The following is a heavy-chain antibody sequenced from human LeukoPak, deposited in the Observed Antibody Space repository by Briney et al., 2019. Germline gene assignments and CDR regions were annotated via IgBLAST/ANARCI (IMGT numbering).Heavy chain of an antibody. J-gene: IGHJ4*02. Sequence: GGSLRLSCAASGFTFSSYEMNWVRQAPGKGLEWGSYISSSGSTIYYADSVKGRFTISRDSAKNSLYLQMNSLRAEDTAVYYCARESGSAGDFDYWGQGTLVTVSS. CDR1: GFTFSSYE. V-gene: IGHV3-48*03. D-gene: IGHD1-26*01. CDR2: ISSSGSTI. CDR3: ARESGSAGDFDY.